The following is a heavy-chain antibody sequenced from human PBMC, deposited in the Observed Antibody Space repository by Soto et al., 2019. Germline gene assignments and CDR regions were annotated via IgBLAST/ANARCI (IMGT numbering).Heavy chain of an antibody. CDR2: IYYSGST. Sequence: TLSLTCTVSGGSISSGGYYWSWIRQHPGKGLEWIGYIYYSGSTYYNPSLKSRVTISVDTSKNQFSLKLSSVTAADTAVYYCARELGSQYYFDYWGQGTLVTVSS. CDR3: ARELGSQYYFDY. D-gene: IGHD2-15*01. CDR1: GGSISSGGYY. V-gene: IGHV4-31*03. J-gene: IGHJ4*02.